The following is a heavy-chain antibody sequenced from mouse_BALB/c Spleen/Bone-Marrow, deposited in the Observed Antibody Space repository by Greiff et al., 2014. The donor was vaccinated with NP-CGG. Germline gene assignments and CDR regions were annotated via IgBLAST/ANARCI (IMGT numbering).Heavy chain of an antibody. D-gene: IGHD2-4*01. J-gene: IGHJ2*01. CDR1: GFNIKDYY. Sequence: VQLKESGAELVGAGASVKLSCTASGFNIKDYYMHWGKQRPEQGLGGVGWIDPENGDTEYAPKFQGKATMTADTSSNTAYLQLSSLTSEDTAVYYCNARGDYDFDYFDYWGQGTTLTVSS. CDR3: NARGDYDFDYFDY. CDR2: IDPENGDT. V-gene: IGHV14-4*02.